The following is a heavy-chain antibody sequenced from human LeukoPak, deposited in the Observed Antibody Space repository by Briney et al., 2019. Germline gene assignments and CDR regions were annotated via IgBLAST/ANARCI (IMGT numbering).Heavy chain of an antibody. CDR1: SGPLSRYH. CDR3: ARKSVAVRDAFDI. V-gene: IGHV4-59*01. Sequence: SETLSLTCTVSSGPLSRYHWRCLPHPPGKALDWSGYIYYTGSTYYNPSLKSRVTISVDTSKNQFSLKLNSVTAADTAVYYCARKSVAVRDAFDIWGQGTMVTVSS. D-gene: IGHD6-19*01. J-gene: IGHJ3*02. CDR2: IYYTGST.